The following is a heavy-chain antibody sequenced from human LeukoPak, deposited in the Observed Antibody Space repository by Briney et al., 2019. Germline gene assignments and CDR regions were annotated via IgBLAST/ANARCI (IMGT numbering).Heavy chain of an antibody. J-gene: IGHJ2*01. V-gene: IGHV4-39*01. D-gene: IGHD6-13*01. CDR2: INHSGST. CDR1: GGSISSSSYY. CDR3: ARHGLYSSSWYASVWYFDL. Sequence: SETLSLTCTVSGGSISSSSYYWGWIRQPPGKGLEWIGEINHSGSTNYNPSLKSRVTISVDTSKNQFSLKLSSVTAADTAVYYCARHGLYSSSWYASVWYFDLWGRGTLVTVSS.